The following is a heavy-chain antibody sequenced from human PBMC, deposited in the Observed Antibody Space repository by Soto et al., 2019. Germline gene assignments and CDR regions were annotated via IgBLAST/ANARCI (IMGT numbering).Heavy chain of an antibody. CDR1: GFTFSSYG. Sequence: PGGSLRLSCAASGFTFSSYGMHWVRQAPGKGLEWVAVISYDGSNKYYADSVKGRFTISRDNSKNTLYLQMNSLRAEDTAVYYCAKDTEDCSGGSCYSSYYYYYYGMDVWGQGTTVTVSS. CDR3: AKDTEDCSGGSCYSSYYYYYYGMDV. J-gene: IGHJ6*02. V-gene: IGHV3-30*18. CDR2: ISYDGSNK. D-gene: IGHD2-15*01.